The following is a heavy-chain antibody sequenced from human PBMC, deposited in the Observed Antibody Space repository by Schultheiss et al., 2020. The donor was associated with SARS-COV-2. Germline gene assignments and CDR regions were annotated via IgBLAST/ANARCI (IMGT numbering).Heavy chain of an antibody. V-gene: IGHV4-59*01. J-gene: IGHJ4*02. Sequence: SETLSLTCTVSGGSISSYYWSWIRQPAGKGLEWIGNIYYSGRTTYNPSLKSRVTLSLDTSQNQFSLRLSSVTAADTAVYYCARVDDWNYRYYFDYWGQGTLVTVSS. CDR1: GGSISSYY. CDR2: IYYSGRT. D-gene: IGHD1-7*01. CDR3: ARVDDWNYRYYFDY.